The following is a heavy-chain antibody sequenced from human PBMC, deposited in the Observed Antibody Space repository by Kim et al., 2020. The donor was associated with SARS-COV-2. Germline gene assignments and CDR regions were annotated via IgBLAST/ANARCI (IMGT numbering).Heavy chain of an antibody. V-gene: IGHV3-30*04. D-gene: IGHD7-27*01. CDR2: ISYDAKHK. J-gene: IGHJ4*02. Sequence: GGSLRLSCAASGFTFSSSAMHWVRQAPGKGLEWVAVISYDAKHKYYADSVKGRFTISRDNSKNTLYLQMNSLRAEDTAVYYCARDANWGYYFDYWGQGTLATVSS. CDR3: ARDANWGYYFDY. CDR1: GFTFSSSA.